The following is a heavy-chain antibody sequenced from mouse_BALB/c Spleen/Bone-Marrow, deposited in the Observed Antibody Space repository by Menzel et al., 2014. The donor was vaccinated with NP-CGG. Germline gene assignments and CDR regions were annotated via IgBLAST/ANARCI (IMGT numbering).Heavy chain of an antibody. Sequence: QVQLQQSGPELVRPGESVKISCKGSGYTFTDYAMHWVKQSHAKGLEWIGVISIYYDNTNYNQKFKGKATMTVDKSSSTAYMELARLTSEDSAIYYCARSPYYGNYFDYWGQGTTLTVSS. V-gene: IGHV1-67*01. CDR2: ISIYYDNT. J-gene: IGHJ2*01. CDR1: GYTFTDYA. CDR3: ARSPYYGNYFDY. D-gene: IGHD2-10*01.